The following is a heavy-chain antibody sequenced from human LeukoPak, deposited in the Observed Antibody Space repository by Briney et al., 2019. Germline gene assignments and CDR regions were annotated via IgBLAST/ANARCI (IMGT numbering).Heavy chain of an antibody. D-gene: IGHD2-2*02. CDR1: GFTFTNYA. Sequence: GGSLRHHPPASGFTFTNYAMSWVRQAPGKGLEWVSTISGSGDSTYYADPVKGRFTMSRDNSKNTLYLQMNSLRADDTAVYHCAKAGGRYCSSATCNRYDYWGQGALVIVSS. CDR3: AKAGGRYCSSATCNRYDY. J-gene: IGHJ4*02. CDR2: ISGSGDST. V-gene: IGHV3-23*01.